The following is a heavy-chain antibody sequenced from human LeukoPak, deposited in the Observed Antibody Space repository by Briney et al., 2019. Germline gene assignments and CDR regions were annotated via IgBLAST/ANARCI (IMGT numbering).Heavy chain of an antibody. Sequence: ASVKVSCKASGGTFSSYSSSGVRQAPGQGLEWMGGIIPIFGTANYAQKFQGRVTITTDESTSTAYMELSSLRSDDTAVYYCARGTPHAFDIWGQGTMVTVSS. D-gene: IGHD1-7*01. CDR1: GGTFSSYS. CDR2: IIPIFGTA. J-gene: IGHJ3*02. V-gene: IGHV1-69*05. CDR3: ARGTPHAFDI.